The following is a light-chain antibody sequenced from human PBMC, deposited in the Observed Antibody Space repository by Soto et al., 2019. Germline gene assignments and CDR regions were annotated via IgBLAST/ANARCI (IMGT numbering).Light chain of an antibody. V-gene: IGKV1-39*01. Sequence: GARVTITCRASQSITSYLNWYQQKPGKAPNLLIYVASSLQSGVPSRFSGSGSGTDFTLTISSLQPEDFATYYCQQSYNTPQTFGQGTKVEIK. CDR3: QQSYNTPQT. J-gene: IGKJ1*01. CDR2: VAS. CDR1: QSITSY.